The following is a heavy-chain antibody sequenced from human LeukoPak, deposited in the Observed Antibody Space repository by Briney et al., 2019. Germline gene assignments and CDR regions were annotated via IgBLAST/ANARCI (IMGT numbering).Heavy chain of an antibody. CDR3: ARDGSLRYFDWLLSSILDY. V-gene: IGHV3-33*08. CDR2: IWYDGSNK. Sequence: GGSLRLSCAASGFTFSSYSMHWVRQAPGKGLEWVAVIWYDGSNKYYADSVKGRFTISRDNSKNTLYLQMNSLRAEDTAVYYCARDGSLRYFDWLLSSILDYWGQGTLVTVSS. CDR1: GFTFSSYS. D-gene: IGHD3-9*01. J-gene: IGHJ4*02.